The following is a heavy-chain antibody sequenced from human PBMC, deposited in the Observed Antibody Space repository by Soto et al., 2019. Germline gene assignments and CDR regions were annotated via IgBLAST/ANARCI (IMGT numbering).Heavy chain of an antibody. Sequence: ASVKVSCKASGYTFTDYYVHWVRQAPGQGLEWMGWINPKSGGTKFAQKFQGRVTMIRDTSINAVYMEMSSLIFDDTAVYYCARAGVAAPRSGEYAMDVWGQGTTVTVSS. V-gene: IGHV1-2*02. J-gene: IGHJ6*02. CDR1: GYTFTDYY. D-gene: IGHD1-26*01. CDR2: INPKSGGT. CDR3: ARAGVAAPRSGEYAMDV.